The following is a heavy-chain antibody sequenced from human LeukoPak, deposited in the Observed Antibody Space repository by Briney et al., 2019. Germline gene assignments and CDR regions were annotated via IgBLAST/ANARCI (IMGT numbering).Heavy chain of an antibody. CDR2: ISGSGGST. V-gene: IGHV3-23*01. Sequence: GGSLRLSCAASGFTFSSYAMSWVRQAPGKGLEWVSAISGSGGSTYYADSVKGRFTISRDNSKNTLYLQMNSLRAEDTAVYYCAKAYYYDSSGYSPTDHDAYDVWGEGTLVTVSS. D-gene: IGHD3-22*01. CDR3: AKAYYYDSSGYSPTDHDAYDV. J-gene: IGHJ3*01. CDR1: GFTFSSYA.